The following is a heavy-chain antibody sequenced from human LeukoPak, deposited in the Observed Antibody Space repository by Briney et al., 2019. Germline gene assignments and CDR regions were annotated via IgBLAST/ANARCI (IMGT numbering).Heavy chain of an antibody. CDR1: GYTFTRYY. J-gene: IGHJ4*02. V-gene: IGHV1-2*02. CDR2: INPNSGGT. D-gene: IGHD6-13*01. CDR3: ARGRPRIAAAGTDY. Sequence: GASVKVSCKASGYTFTRYYMHWVRQAPGQGLEWMGWINPNSGGTNYAQKFQGRVTMTRDTSISTAYMELSRLRSDDTAVYYCARGRPRIAAAGTDYWGQGTLVTVSS.